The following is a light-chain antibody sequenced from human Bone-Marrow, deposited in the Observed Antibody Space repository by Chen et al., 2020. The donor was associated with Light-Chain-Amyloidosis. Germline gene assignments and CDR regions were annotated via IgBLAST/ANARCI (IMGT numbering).Light chain of an antibody. CDR2: GAS. V-gene: IGKV3-20*01. J-gene: IGKJ3*01. Sequence: EIVLTQSPATLSLSPGDRVTLSCRASQSVSSSYLAWYQQKPGQAPRLLIYGASSRATGIPDRFSGSGSGTDFTLTISRLEPEDFAVYYCQQYGSSPVTFGPGTKVDIK. CDR3: QQYGSSPVT. CDR1: QSVSSSY.